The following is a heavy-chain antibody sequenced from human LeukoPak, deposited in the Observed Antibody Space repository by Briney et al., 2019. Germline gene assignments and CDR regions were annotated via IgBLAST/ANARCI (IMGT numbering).Heavy chain of an antibody. CDR3: AREKGIVAGLYYYYGMDV. CDR1: GGSISSYY. J-gene: IGHJ6*02. D-gene: IGHD6-19*01. V-gene: IGHV4-59*01. Sequence: SETLSFTCTVSGGSISSYYWSWIRQPPGKGLEWIGYIYYSGSTNYNPSLKSRVTISVDTSKNQFSLKLSSVTAADTAVYYCAREKGIVAGLYYYYGMDVWGQGTTVTVSS. CDR2: IYYSGST.